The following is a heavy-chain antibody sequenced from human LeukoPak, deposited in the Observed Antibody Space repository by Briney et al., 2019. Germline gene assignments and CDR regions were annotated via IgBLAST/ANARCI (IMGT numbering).Heavy chain of an antibody. J-gene: IGHJ4*02. CDR1: GGSISSYY. V-gene: IGHV4-59*12. CDR2: IYYTGST. Sequence: SETLSLTCTVSGGSISSYYWSWIRQHPGKGLEWIGYIYYTGSTNYNPSLKSRVTISVDRSKNQFSLKLSSVTAADTAVYYCARVKTTGTPFDYWGQGTLVTVSS. CDR3: ARVKTTGTPFDY. D-gene: IGHD1-1*01.